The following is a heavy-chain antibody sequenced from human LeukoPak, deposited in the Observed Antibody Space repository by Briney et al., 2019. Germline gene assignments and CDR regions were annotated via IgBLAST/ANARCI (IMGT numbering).Heavy chain of an antibody. CDR1: GFTFSSYV. CDR2: IYYSGST. D-gene: IGHD5-24*01. CDR3: ARHNMATIKSPYYFDY. J-gene: IGHJ4*02. V-gene: IGHV4-38-2*01. Sequence: GSLRLSCVVSGFTFSSYVMNWVRQAPGKGLEWIGSIYYSGSTYYNPSLKSRVTISVDTSKNQFSLKLSSVTAADTAVYYCARHNMATIKSPYYFDYWGQGTLVTVSS.